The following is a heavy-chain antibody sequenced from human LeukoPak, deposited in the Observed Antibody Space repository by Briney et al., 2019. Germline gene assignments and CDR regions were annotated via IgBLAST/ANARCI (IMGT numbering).Heavy chain of an antibody. CDR3: ARPGLRYFDWLPDADAFDI. J-gene: IGHJ3*02. CDR1: GFTFSNAW. CDR2: IKIKTDSGTT. D-gene: IGHD3-9*01. Sequence: GGSLRLSCAASGFTFSNAWMSWVRQAPGKGLEWVGRIKIKTDSGTTDYAAPVKGRFTISRDDSKNTLYLQMNSLKTEDTAVYYCARPGLRYFDWLPDADAFDIWGQGTMVSVSS. V-gene: IGHV3-15*01.